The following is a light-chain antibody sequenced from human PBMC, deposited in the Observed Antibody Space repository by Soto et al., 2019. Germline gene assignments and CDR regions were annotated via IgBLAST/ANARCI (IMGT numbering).Light chain of an antibody. Sequence: PATLSLSPGERATLSCRSSQSVSSYLAWYQQKPGQAPRLLIYDASNRATGIPARFSGSGSGTYFTLTISSLETEDFAVYYCQQRSNWPPITFGQGTRLEI. CDR3: QQRSNWPPIT. CDR2: DAS. CDR1: QSVSSY. V-gene: IGKV3-11*01. J-gene: IGKJ5*01.